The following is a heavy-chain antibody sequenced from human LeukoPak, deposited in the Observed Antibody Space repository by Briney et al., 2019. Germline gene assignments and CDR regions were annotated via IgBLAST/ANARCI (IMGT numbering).Heavy chain of an antibody. D-gene: IGHD2-2*01. CDR2: ISYDGSNK. Sequence: GGSLRLTCAASTFTLSTYGMSWVRQAPGKGLEWVAVISYDGSNKYYADSVKGRFTISRDNSKNTLYLQMNSLRAEDTAVYYCAKDMHSRYYGMDVWGQGTTVTVSS. CDR3: AKDMHSRYYGMDV. V-gene: IGHV3-30*18. CDR1: TFTLSTYG. J-gene: IGHJ6*02.